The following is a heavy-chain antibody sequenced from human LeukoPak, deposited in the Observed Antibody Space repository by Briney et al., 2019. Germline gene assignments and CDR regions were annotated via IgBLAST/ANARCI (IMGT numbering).Heavy chain of an antibody. V-gene: IGHV4-39*07. J-gene: IGHJ4*02. Sequence: SETLSLTCTVSGGSISSSSYYWGRIRQPPGKGLEWIGSIYYSGSTYYNPSLKSRVTISVDTSENQFSLKLSSVTAADTAVYYCARVASGSSNSGEDYWGQGTLVTVSS. CDR3: ARVASGSSNSGEDY. D-gene: IGHD6-13*01. CDR2: IYYSGST. CDR1: GGSISSSSYY.